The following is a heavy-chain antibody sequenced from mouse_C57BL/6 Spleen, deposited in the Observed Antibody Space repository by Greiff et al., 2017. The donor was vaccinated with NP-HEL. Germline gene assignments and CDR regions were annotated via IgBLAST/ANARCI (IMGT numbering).Heavy chain of an antibody. D-gene: IGHD2-1*01. CDR3: AREDYGNYVNAMDY. CDR1: GFTFSDYY. J-gene: IGHJ4*01. V-gene: IGHV5-16*01. Sequence: DVKLVESEGGLVQPGSSMKLSCTASGFTFSDYYMAWVRQVPEKGLEWVANINYDGSSTYYLDSLKSRFIISRDNAKNILYLQMSSLKSEDTATYYCAREDYGNYVNAMDYWGQGTSVTVSS. CDR2: INYDGSST.